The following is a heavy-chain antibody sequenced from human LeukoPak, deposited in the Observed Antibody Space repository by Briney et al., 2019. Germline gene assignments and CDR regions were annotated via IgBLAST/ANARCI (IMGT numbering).Heavy chain of an antibody. Sequence: GASVKVSCKASGYTFSDYSLHWVRQAPGQALEWMGWINPNSGGTNYAQKFQGRVTMTRDMSISTAYMELSRLTSDDTAVYYCARWFTITSGDYDILTSSYHRGMDVWGQGTTVTVSS. CDR3: ARWFTITSGDYDILTSSYHRGMDV. V-gene: IGHV1-2*02. D-gene: IGHD3-9*01. CDR2: INPNSGGT. CDR1: GYTFSDYS. J-gene: IGHJ6*02.